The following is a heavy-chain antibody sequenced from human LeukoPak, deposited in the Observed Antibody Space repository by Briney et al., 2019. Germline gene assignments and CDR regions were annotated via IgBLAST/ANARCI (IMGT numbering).Heavy chain of an antibody. CDR3: ARRTVGNSHYYSMDV. J-gene: IGHJ6*03. D-gene: IGHD1-26*01. V-gene: IGHV1-8*03. Sequence: ASVKVSCKASGYTFISYDINWVRQVTGQGLEWMGWMNPNSGNTGYAQKFQGRVTITRNTSISTAFMELSSLRSEDTAVYYCARRTVGNSHYYSMDVWGKGTTVTVSS. CDR2: MNPNSGNT. CDR1: GYTFISYD.